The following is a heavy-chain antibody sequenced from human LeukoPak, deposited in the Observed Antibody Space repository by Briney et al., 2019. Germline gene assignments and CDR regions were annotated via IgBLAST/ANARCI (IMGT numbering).Heavy chain of an antibody. Sequence: ASVKVSCKGSVYTFTSYYMHWVRQAPGQGLEWMGIINPSGGSTSYAQKFQGRVTMTRDTSTSTVYMELSSLRSEDTAVHYCARDLNWETYWGQGTLVTVSS. V-gene: IGHV1-46*01. CDR2: INPSGGST. J-gene: IGHJ4*02. CDR1: VYTFTSYY. D-gene: IGHD7-27*01. CDR3: ARDLNWETY.